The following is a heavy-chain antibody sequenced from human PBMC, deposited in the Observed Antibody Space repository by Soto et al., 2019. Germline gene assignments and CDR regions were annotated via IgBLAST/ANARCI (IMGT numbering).Heavy chain of an antibody. J-gene: IGHJ6*02. Sequence: SVKVSCKASGGTFSSYAISWVRQAPGQGLEWMGGIIPIFGTANYAQKFQGRVTITADESTSTAYMELSSLRSEDTAVYYCASGSYYGSGIYYYYGMDVWGQGTTVTVSS. CDR3: ASGSYYGSGIYYYYGMDV. V-gene: IGHV1-69*13. CDR1: GGTFSSYA. D-gene: IGHD3-10*01. CDR2: IIPIFGTA.